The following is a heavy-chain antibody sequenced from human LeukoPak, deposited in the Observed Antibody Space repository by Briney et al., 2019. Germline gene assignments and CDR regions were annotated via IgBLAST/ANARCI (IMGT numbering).Heavy chain of an antibody. CDR3: ARGLRRYSKAFPFDY. Sequence: PGGSLRLSCAASGFTFSNHWMHWVRQPPGKGLEWIGEINHSGNTIYNPSLKSRVTISVDTSKNQFSLRLSSVTAADTTVYYCARGLRRYSKAFPFDYWGQGTLVTVSS. CDR1: GFTFSNHW. CDR2: INHSGNT. V-gene: IGHV4-34*01. J-gene: IGHJ4*02. D-gene: IGHD5-18*01.